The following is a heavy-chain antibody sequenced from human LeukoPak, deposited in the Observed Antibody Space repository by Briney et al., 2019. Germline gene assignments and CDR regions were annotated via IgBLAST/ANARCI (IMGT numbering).Heavy chain of an antibody. CDR1: GYSISSDYY. CDR2: VSHSGSA. D-gene: IGHD6-19*01. CDR3: ARAVAGTDEFDY. Sequence: PSETLSLTCTVSGYSISSDYYWGWIRQPPGKGLECIGSVSHSGSAYYNPSLKSRVTISIDTSKNQFSLKLSSVTAADTAVYYCARAVAGTDEFDYWGQGTLVTISS. J-gene: IGHJ4*02. V-gene: IGHV4-38-2*02.